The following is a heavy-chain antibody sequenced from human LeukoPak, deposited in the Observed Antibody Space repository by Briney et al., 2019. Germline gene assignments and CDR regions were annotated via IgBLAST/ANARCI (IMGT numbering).Heavy chain of an antibody. CDR1: GFTFSSYA. V-gene: IGHV3-23*01. CDR2: ISGSDDST. Sequence: PGGSLRLSCAASGFTFSSYAMSWVRQAPGKGLEWVSVISGSDDSTYYADSVKGRFTISRDNSKNTLLLQMNSLRAEDTALYYCAKAGHSSSWAWADYWGQGTLVTVSS. CDR3: AKAGHSSSWAWADY. J-gene: IGHJ4*02. D-gene: IGHD6-13*01.